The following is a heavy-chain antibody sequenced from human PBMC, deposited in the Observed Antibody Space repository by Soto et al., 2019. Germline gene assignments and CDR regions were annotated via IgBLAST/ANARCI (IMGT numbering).Heavy chain of an antibody. CDR2: IYHSGST. D-gene: IGHD1-26*01. Sequence: QVQLQESGPGLVTPSGTLSLTCAVSGGSISSSNWWSWVRQPPGKGLEWIGEIYHSGSTNYNPSLKSRVTKSVDKSKNQFSLKLSSVTAADTAVYYCARDSLVGAKEQGWFDPWGQGTLVTVSS. CDR1: GGSISSSNW. CDR3: ARDSLVGAKEQGWFDP. J-gene: IGHJ5*02. V-gene: IGHV4-4*02.